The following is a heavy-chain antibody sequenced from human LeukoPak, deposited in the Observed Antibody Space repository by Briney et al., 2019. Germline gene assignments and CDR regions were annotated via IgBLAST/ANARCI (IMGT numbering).Heavy chain of an antibody. J-gene: IGHJ6*03. CDR2: ISSNGGST. CDR3: ATYYDFWSGYYTGMNYYMDV. V-gene: IGHV3-64*01. Sequence: GGSLRLSCAASGFTFSSYAMHWVRQAPGKGLEYVSAISSNGGSTYYANSVKGRFTISRDNSKNTLYLQMGSLRAEDMAVYYCATYYDFWSGYYTGMNYYMDVWGKGTTVTVSS. D-gene: IGHD3-3*01. CDR1: GFTFSSYA.